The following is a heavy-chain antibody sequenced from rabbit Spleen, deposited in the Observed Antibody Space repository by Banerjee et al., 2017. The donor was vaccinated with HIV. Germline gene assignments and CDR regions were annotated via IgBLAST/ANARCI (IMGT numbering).Heavy chain of an antibody. CDR2: IDTGSSSFT. Sequence: QEQLVESGGGLVQPEGSLTLTCKASGLDFSSSYWICWVRQAPGKGLEWIACIDTGSSSFTYFASWAKGRFTISKTSSTTVTLQMTSLTAADTATYFCARDPYALNGGGSFALWGQGTLVTVS. CDR3: ARDPYALNGGGSFAL. D-gene: IGHD2-1*01. V-gene: IGHV1S45*01. CDR1: GLDFSSSYW. J-gene: IGHJ3*01.